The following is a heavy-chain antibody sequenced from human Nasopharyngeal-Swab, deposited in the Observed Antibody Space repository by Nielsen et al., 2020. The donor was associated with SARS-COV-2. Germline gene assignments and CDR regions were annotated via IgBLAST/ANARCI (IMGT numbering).Heavy chain of an antibody. D-gene: IGHD6-13*01. CDR3: VRSSSWYYFDY. J-gene: IGHJ4*02. Sequence: WIRQPPGKGLEWIGNIYYNGNTYQNPPLKSRLTISVDKSKNQFSLQLSFVTAADTAVYYCVRSSSWYYFDYWAQGTQVTVSS. CDR2: IYYNGNT. V-gene: IGHV4-39*01.